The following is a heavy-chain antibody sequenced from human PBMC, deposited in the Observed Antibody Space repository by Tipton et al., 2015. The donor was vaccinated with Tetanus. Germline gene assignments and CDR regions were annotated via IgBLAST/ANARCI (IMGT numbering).Heavy chain of an antibody. CDR1: GVSIADNTNY. CDR2: VYFSGDT. J-gene: IGHJ4*02. V-gene: IGHV4-39*01. Sequence: TLSLTCTVSGVSIADNTNYWGWVRQPPGKGLEWIGSVYFSGDTYSDPSPKSRVTMSVDTSRNQFSLGRSSVTAADTAEYYCARHNSGYFTFFDSWGQGILVTVSS. D-gene: IGHD3-3*01. CDR3: ARHNSGYFTFFDS.